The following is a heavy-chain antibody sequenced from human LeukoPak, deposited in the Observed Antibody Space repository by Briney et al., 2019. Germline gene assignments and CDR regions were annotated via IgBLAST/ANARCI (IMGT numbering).Heavy chain of an antibody. V-gene: IGHV1-69*06. D-gene: IGHD3-10*01. CDR2: IIPIFGTA. Sequence: SVKVSCKASGGTFSSYAISWVRQAPGQGLEWMGGIIPIFGTANYAQKFQGRVTITADKSTSTAYMELSSLRSEDTAVYYCARSTMVRGVNPDYWGQGTLVTVSS. CDR1: GGTFSSYA. J-gene: IGHJ4*02. CDR3: ARSTMVRGVNPDY.